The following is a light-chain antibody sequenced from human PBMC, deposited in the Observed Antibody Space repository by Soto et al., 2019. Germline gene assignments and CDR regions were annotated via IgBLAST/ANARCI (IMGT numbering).Light chain of an antibody. CDR2: DVS. CDR1: SSDVGGYNY. V-gene: IGLV2-11*01. CDR3: CSYAGSYSYV. J-gene: IGLJ1*01. Sequence: QSALTQPRSVSGSPGQSVTISCTGTSSDVGGYNYVSWYQQHPGKAPKLMIYDVSKRPSGVPDRFSGSKSGNTASLTISGLKAEDEAGYYCCSYAGSYSYVLGTGTKLTVL.